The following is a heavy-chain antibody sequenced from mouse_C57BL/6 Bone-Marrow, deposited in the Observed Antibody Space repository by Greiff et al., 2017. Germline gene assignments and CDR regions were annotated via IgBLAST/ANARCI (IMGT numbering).Heavy chain of an antibody. V-gene: IGHV5-9-1*02. CDR2: ISSGGDYI. CDR3: TRGAGSSYEGFDY. CDR1: GFTFSSYA. Sequence: EVKVIESGEGLVKPGGSLKLSCAASGFTFSSYAMSWVRQTPEKRLEWVAYISSGGDYIYYADTVKGRFTISRDNARNTLYLQMSSLKSEDTAMYYCTRGAGSSYEGFDYWGQGTTLTVSS. D-gene: IGHD1-1*01. J-gene: IGHJ2*01.